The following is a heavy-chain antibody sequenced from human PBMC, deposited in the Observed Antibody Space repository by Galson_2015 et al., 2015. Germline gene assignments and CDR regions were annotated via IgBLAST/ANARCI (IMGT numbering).Heavy chain of an antibody. CDR3: ARWIVVGDTREIDS. CDR2: IKEDGSEK. CDR1: GFTFSSYW. J-gene: IGHJ4*02. D-gene: IGHD2-15*01. V-gene: IGHV3-7*01. Sequence: SLRLSCAVSGFTFSSYWMTWVRQAPGKGLEWVANIKEDGSEKSYGDSVKGRFTISRDNAKNSLFLQMNSLSVEDTAMYYCARWIVVGDTREIDSWGQGTLVTVSS.